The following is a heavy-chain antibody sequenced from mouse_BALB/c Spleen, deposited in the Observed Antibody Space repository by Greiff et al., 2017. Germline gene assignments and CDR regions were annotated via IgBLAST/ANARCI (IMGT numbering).Heavy chain of an antibody. J-gene: IGHJ3*01. CDR1: GFTFTDYY. CDR2: IRNKANGYTT. V-gene: IGHV7-3*02. Sequence: EVQVVESGGGLVQPGGSLRLSCATSGFTFTDYYMSWVRQPPGKALEWLGFIRNKANGYTTEYSASVKGRFTISRDNSQSILYLQMNTLRAEDSATYYCAREGDYGGFADWGEGTLVTVSA. CDR3: AREGDYGGFAD. D-gene: IGHD2-4*01.